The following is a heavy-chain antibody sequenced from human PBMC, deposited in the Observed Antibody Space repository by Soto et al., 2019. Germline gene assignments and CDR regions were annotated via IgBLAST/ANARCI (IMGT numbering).Heavy chain of an antibody. CDR1: GGSFSGYY. Sequence: PSGTLSLTCAVYGGSFSGYYWGWVRQPPGKGLGWIGEINQRGNTKYNPALKSRVTISVEKSKKEFYLKLSSVTAADTAVYYCAGQTSRISGHLYWGQGALVTVSS. CDR3: AGQTSRISGHLY. J-gene: IGHJ4*02. CDR2: INQRGNT. D-gene: IGHD1-26*01. V-gene: IGHV4-34*01.